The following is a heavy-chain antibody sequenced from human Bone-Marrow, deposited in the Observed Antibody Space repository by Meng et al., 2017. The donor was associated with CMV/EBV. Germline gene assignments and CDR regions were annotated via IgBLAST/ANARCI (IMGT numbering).Heavy chain of an antibody. Sequence: SETLSLTCTVSGYSISSGYYWGWIRQPPGKGLEWIGSIYHSGSTYYNPSLKSRVTISVDTSKNQFSLKLSSVTAADTAVYYCASGFVLLWFGEFGSFDYWGQRTLVTVSS. CDR1: GYSISSGYY. CDR3: ASGFVLLWFGEFGSFDY. J-gene: IGHJ4*02. CDR2: IYHSGST. V-gene: IGHV4-38-2*02. D-gene: IGHD3-10*01.